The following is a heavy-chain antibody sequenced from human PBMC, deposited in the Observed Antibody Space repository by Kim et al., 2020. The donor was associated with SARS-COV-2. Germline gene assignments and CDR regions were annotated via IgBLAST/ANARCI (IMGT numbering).Heavy chain of an antibody. D-gene: IGHD3-10*01. CDR1: GFTFSSYA. CDR3: AKDAIWFGELYLTYYYYGMDV. V-gene: IGHV3-23*01. Sequence: GGSLRLSCAASGFTFSSYAMSWVRQAPGKGLEWVSAISGSGGSTYYADPVKGRFTISRDNSKNTLYLQMNSLRAEDTAVYYCAKDAIWFGELYLTYYYYGMDVWGQGTTVTVSS. J-gene: IGHJ6*02. CDR2: ISGSGGST.